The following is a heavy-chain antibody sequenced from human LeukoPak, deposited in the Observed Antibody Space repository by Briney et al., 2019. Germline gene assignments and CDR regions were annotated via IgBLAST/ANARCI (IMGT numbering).Heavy chain of an antibody. Sequence: PGGSLRLSCAASGFTLSSYGMHWVRQAPGKGLEWVAIISNDGSDKKYADSVKGRLTISRDNSKNTLYLQMSGLRAEDTALYYCAKGCSRGSSCYIINCWGQGTLVTVSS. CDR3: AKGCSRGSSCYIINC. D-gene: IGHD2-15*01. CDR1: GFTLSSYG. V-gene: IGHV3-30*18. CDR2: ISNDGSDK. J-gene: IGHJ4*02.